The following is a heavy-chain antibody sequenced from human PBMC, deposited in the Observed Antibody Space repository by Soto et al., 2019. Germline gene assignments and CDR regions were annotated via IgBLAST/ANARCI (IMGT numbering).Heavy chain of an antibody. J-gene: IGHJ5*02. CDR3: ARDSPGIAVAGMGSNWFDP. V-gene: IGHV4-59*01. CDR2: IYYSGST. Sequence: SETLSLTCTVSCGSISSYYWSWIRQPPGKGLEWIGYIYYSGSTNYNPSLKSRVTISVDTSKNQFSLKLSSVTAADTAVYYCARDSPGIAVAGMGSNWFDPWGQGTLVTVSS. D-gene: IGHD6-19*01. CDR1: CGSISSYY.